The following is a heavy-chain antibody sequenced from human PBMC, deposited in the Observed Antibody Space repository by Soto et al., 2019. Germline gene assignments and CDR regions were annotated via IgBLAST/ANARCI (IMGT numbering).Heavy chain of an antibody. Sequence: AESLNISCKGSGYSFTSYWIGWVRQMPGKGLEWMGIIYPGDSDTRYSPSVQGQVTIAADKSISTAYLQWSSLKASDTAMYYCARRPHYDFWSGYLYYFDYWGQGTLVTVSS. CDR1: GYSFTSYW. V-gene: IGHV5-51*01. J-gene: IGHJ4*02. CDR2: IYPGDSDT. CDR3: ARRPHYDFWSGYLYYFDY. D-gene: IGHD3-3*01.